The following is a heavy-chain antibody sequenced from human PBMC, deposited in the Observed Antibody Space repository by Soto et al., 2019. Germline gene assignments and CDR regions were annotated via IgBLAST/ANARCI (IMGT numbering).Heavy chain of an antibody. CDR2: IYYSGST. Sequence: SETLSLTCTVSGGSISSSSYYWGWIRQPPGKGLEWIGSIYYSGSTYYNPSLKSRVTISVDTSKNQFSLKLSSVTAADTAAYYCARHADYYYDSSGDPYWGQGTLVTV. CDR3: ARHADYYYDSSGDPY. J-gene: IGHJ4*02. D-gene: IGHD3-22*01. CDR1: GGSISSSSYY. V-gene: IGHV4-39*01.